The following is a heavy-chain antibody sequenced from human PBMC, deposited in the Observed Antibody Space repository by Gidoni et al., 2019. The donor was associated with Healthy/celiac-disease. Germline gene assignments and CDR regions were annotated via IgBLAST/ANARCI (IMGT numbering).Heavy chain of an antibody. V-gene: IGHV3-23*01. J-gene: IGHJ5*02. CDR3: AKVDTAMVIGENWFDP. CDR2: IIGSGGST. CDR1: GFTFSSYA. Sequence: EVQLLESGGGLVQPGGSLRLSCAASGFTFSSYAMSWVRQAPGKGVEWVSAIIGSGGSTYYADSVKGRFTISRDNSKNTLYLQMNSLRAEDTAVYYCAKVDTAMVIGENWFDPWGQGTLVTVSS. D-gene: IGHD5-18*01.